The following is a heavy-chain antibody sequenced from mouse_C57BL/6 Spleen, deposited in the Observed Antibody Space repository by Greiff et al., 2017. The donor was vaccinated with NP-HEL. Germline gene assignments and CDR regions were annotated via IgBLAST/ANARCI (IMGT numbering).Heavy chain of an antibody. Sequence: QVQLKESGAELVRPGTSVKMSCKASGYTFTNYWIGWAKQRPGHGLEWIGDIYPGGGYTNYNEKFKGKATLTADKSSSTAYMQFSSLTSEDSAIYYCAGGSGGDAMDYWGQGTSVTVSS. J-gene: IGHJ4*01. CDR3: AGGSGGDAMDY. CDR2: IYPGGGYT. CDR1: GYTFTNYW. V-gene: IGHV1-63*01.